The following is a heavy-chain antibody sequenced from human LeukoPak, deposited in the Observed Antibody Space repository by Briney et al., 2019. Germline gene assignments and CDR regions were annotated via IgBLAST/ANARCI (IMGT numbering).Heavy chain of an antibody. D-gene: IGHD2-2*02. CDR1: GYTFTGYY. Sequence: ASVKVSCKASGYTFTGYYMHWVRQAPGQGLEWMGWINPNRGATNYAKKFQGRVTMTRDTSISTAYMELSRLRSDDTAVYYCARSWIRYCSSTSCYILTYWGQGTLVTVSS. CDR2: INPNRGAT. CDR3: ARSWIRYCSSTSCYILTY. V-gene: IGHV1-2*02. J-gene: IGHJ4*02.